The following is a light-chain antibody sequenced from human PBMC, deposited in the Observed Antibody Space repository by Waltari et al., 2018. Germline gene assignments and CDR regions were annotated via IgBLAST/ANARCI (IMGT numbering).Light chain of an antibody. CDR1: SSDVGRYNY. V-gene: IGLV2-14*03. J-gene: IGLJ2*01. CDR2: DVS. Sequence: QSALPQPASVSGSPGQSITISCPGTSSDVGRYNYVSWYQQHPGKAPKLLIYDVSNRPSGVPSRFSGSKSGNTASLTISGLQAADEAHYYCNSYASNSNGLFGGGTKLTIL. CDR3: NSYASNSNGL.